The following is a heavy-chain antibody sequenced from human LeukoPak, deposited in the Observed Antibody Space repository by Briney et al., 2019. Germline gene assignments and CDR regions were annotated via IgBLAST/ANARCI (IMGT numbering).Heavy chain of an antibody. D-gene: IGHD1-26*01. CDR3: ARGKELPDAFDI. J-gene: IGHJ3*02. Sequence: NTSETLSLTCAVSGGSISSGGYSWSWIRQPPGKGLEWIGYIYHSGSTYYNPSLKSRVTISVDRSKNQFSLKLSSVTAADTAVYYCARGKELPDAFDIWGQGTMVTVSS. V-gene: IGHV4-30-2*01. CDR2: IYHSGST. CDR1: GGSISSGGYS.